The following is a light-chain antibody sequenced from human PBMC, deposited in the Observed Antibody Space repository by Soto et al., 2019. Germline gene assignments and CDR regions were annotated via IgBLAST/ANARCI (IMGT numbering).Light chain of an antibody. J-gene: IGKJ3*01. CDR3: RQYGGSPLFT. CDR2: GTS. Sequence: EIVLTQTPGTLSLSPGERATLSCRASQSVAGSYLAWYQQKPGQAPRLLIYGTSTRATGITDRFSGSGSATDFTLTIIRLEPAEYAVYYCRQYGGSPLFTFGPGTKVDVK. V-gene: IGKV3-20*01. CDR1: QSVAGSY.